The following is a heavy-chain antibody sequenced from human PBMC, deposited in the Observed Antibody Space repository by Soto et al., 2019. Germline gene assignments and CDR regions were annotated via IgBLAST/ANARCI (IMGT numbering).Heavy chain of an antibody. D-gene: IGHD2-2*01. CDR2: ISGSGGST. CDR3: AKTPDLEVYCSSTSCYSSNAFDI. V-gene: IGHV3-23*01. Sequence: ESGGGLVQPGGSLRLSCAASGFTFSSYAMSWVRQAPGKGLEWVSAISGSGGSTYYADSVKGRFTISRDNSKNTLYLQMNSLRAEDTAVYYCAKTPDLEVYCSSTSCYSSNAFDIWGQGTMVTVSS. CDR1: GFTFSSYA. J-gene: IGHJ3*02.